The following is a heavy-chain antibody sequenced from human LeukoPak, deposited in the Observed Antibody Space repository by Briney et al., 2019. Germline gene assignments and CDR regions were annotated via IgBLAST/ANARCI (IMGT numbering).Heavy chain of an antibody. Sequence: GGSLRLSCSASGFTFDDYAMHWVRRAPGKGLEWVSGINWSSGTIAYADSVKGRFTISRDNAKNSLYLQMDSLRVEDTALYYCTKDIRMLDYWGQGTLVTVSS. CDR3: TKDIRMLDY. J-gene: IGHJ4*02. CDR1: GFTFDDYA. D-gene: IGHD3-10*02. V-gene: IGHV3-9*01. CDR2: INWSSGTI.